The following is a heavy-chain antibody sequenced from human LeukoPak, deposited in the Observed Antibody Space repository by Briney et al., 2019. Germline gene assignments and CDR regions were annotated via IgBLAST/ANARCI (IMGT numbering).Heavy chain of an antibody. D-gene: IGHD3-9*01. CDR2: IYSSGNT. Sequence: KPSETLSLICTVSGGSINSYYWSWIRQPAGKGLEWIGRIYSSGNTNYNPSLKSRVTISVDTSKNQFSLKLSSVTAADTAVYYCARHGYYDILTGYPPLNWFDPWGQGTLVTVSS. V-gene: IGHV4-4*07. J-gene: IGHJ5*02. CDR3: ARHGYYDILTGYPPLNWFDP. CDR1: GGSINSYY.